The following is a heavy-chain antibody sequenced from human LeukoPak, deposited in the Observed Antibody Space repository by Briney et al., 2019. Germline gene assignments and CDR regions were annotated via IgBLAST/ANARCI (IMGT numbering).Heavy chain of an antibody. Sequence: GGSLRLSCAPSGFTVSGNYMSWVRQAPGKGLEWVSLIYTGGTTYYADSVKGRFTISRDNSKNTLYLQMNSLRAEDTAVYYCAKEAILNSYFDYWGQGTLVTVSS. V-gene: IGHV3-66*01. CDR3: AKEAILNSYFDY. CDR1: GFTVSGNY. J-gene: IGHJ4*02. CDR2: IYTGGTT. D-gene: IGHD2-8*01.